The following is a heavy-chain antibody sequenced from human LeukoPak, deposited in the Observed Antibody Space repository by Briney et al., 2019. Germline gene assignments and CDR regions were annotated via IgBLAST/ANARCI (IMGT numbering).Heavy chain of an antibody. D-gene: IGHD3-3*01. V-gene: IGHV3-23*01. CDR2: ISGSGGST. CDR3: AKTSDYDFWSGYELDGYFDY. J-gene: IGHJ4*02. Sequence: PGGSLRLSCAASGFTFSSYAMSWVRQAPGKGLEWVSAISGSGGSTYYADSVKGRFTISRDNSKNTLYLQMNSLRAEDTAVYYCAKTSDYDFWSGYELDGYFDYWGQGTLVTVSS. CDR1: GFTFSSYA.